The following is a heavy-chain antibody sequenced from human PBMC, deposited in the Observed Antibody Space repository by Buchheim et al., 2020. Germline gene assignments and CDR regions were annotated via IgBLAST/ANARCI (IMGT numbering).Heavy chain of an antibody. J-gene: IGHJ4*02. CDR3: ARGHSFDRSGYWGFDY. D-gene: IGHD3-22*01. CDR2: SSSTSSRI. V-gene: IGHV3-48*02. Sequence: EVQLVESGGGLVQPGGSLRLSCAASGFTFSTYSMNWVRQAPGKGLEWISYSSSTSSRIYYDDSVKGLFPISRAHAENSLYLQMSGLRDEDTAVYYCARGHSFDRSGYWGFDYWGQGTL. CDR1: GFTFSTYS.